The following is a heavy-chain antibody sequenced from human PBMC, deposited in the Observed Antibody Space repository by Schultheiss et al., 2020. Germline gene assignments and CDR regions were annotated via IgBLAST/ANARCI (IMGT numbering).Heavy chain of an antibody. D-gene: IGHD5-24*01. Sequence: GGSLRLSCAASGFTFSSYSMNWVRQAPGKGLVWVSRINSDGSSTSYADSVKGRFTISRDNAKNSLYLQMNSLRAEDTALYYCARVGDGYFIDYWGQGTLVTVSS. J-gene: IGHJ4*02. V-gene: IGHV3-74*01. CDR2: INSDGSST. CDR3: ARVGDGYFIDY. CDR1: GFTFSSYS.